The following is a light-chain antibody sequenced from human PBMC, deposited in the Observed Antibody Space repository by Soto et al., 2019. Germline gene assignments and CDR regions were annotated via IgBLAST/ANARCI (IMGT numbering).Light chain of an antibody. CDR2: DVT. CDR3: CSYAGSV. CDR1: SSDVGAYDF. J-gene: IGLJ2*01. V-gene: IGLV2-11*01. Sequence: QSVLTQPRSVSGSPGQSVTISCTGTSSDVGAYDFVSWYQQHPGSAPKLIIYDVTMRPSGVPDRFSGSKSGNTASLTISGLQADDEADYYCCSYAGSVFGGGTKLTVL.